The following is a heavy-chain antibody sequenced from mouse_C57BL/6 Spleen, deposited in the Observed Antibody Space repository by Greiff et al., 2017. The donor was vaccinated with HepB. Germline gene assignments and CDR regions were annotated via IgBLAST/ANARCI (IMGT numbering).Heavy chain of an antibody. V-gene: IGHV1-64*01. CDR3: ARSGRGNYLYAMDY. J-gene: IGHJ4*01. D-gene: IGHD2-1*01. CDR2: IHPNSGST. Sequence: VQLQQPGAELVKPGASVKLSCKASGYTFTSYWMHWVKQRPGQGLEWIGMIHPNSGSTNYNEKFKSKATLTVDKSSSTAYMQLSSLTSEDSAVYYCARSGRGNYLYAMDYWGQGTSVTVSS. CDR1: GYTFTSYW.